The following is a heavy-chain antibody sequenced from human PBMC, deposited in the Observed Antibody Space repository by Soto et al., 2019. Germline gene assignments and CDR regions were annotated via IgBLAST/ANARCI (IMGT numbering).Heavy chain of an antibody. D-gene: IGHD1-1*01. V-gene: IGHV3-23*01. Sequence: PGGSLRLSCVASGIEFSNYAMSWVRQAPGKGLEWVSISSASGRSRYHADSVKGRFTISRDNSKNTLYLHMTNLRAEDTAVYYCEKDGNCLDVYFDVWGQGTPVTVSS. J-gene: IGHJ4*02. CDR3: EKDGNCLDVYFDV. CDR1: GIEFSNYA. CDR2: SSASGRSR.